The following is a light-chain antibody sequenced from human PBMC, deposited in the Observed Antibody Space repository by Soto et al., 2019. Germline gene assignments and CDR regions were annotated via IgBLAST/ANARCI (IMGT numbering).Light chain of an antibody. CDR2: DVD. J-gene: IGLJ2*01. CDR3: SSYTTTSTLVV. Sequence: QSALTQPASVSGSPGQSITISCTGTSSDVGAYNYVSWYQHRPNTAPKLVTFDVDNRPSGVSTRFSASKSGNTASLAISGLQAEDEADYYCSSYTTTSTLVVFGGGTKVTVL. V-gene: IGLV2-14*03. CDR1: SSDVGAYNY.